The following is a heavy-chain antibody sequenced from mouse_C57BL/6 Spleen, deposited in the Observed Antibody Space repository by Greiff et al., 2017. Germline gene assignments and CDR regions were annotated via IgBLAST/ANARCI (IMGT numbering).Heavy chain of an antibody. Sequence: QVHVKQSGPGLVAPSQSLSITCTVSGFSLTSYGVDWVRQSPGKGLEWLGVIWGVGSTNYNSALKSRLSISKDNSKSQVFLKMNSLQTDDTAMYYCASDSTGTRFAYWGQGTLVTVSA. J-gene: IGHJ3*01. V-gene: IGHV2-6*01. CDR1: GFSLTSYG. D-gene: IGHD4-1*01. CDR2: IWGVGST. CDR3: ASDSTGTRFAY.